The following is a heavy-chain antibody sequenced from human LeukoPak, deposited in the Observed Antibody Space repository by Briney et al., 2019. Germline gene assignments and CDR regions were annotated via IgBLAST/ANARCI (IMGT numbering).Heavy chain of an antibody. J-gene: IGHJ4*02. CDR3: ARRIESLYYFDY. V-gene: IGHV4-61*08. CDR1: GGSVSSSGYY. Sequence: PSETLSLTCAVSGGSVSSSGYYWSWIRQPPGKGLEWIAYIYYTGRTNYNPSFKSRVTISLDTSNSQFSLKLSSVTAADTAVYYCARRIESLYYFDYWGQGTLVTVSS. CDR2: IYYTGRT. D-gene: IGHD2-8*01.